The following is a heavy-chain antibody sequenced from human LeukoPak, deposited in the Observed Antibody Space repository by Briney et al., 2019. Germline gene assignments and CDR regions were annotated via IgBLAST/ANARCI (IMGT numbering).Heavy chain of an antibody. J-gene: IGHJ5*02. V-gene: IGHV3-30-3*01. CDR2: ISYDGTNE. CDR1: GFTFSSYS. D-gene: IGHD2-2*01. CDR3: ARTLGVPSAFDP. Sequence: RPGGSLRLSCVVSGFTFSSYSMHWVRQAPGKGLEWVAVISYDGTNEYYADSVKGRFTISRDNSKNTLYLQMNSLRAEDTAVYYCARTLGVPSAFDPWGQGTLVTVSS.